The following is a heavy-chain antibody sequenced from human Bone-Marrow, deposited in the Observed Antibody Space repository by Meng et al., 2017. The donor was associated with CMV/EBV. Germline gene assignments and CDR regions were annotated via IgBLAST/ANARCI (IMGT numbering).Heavy chain of an antibody. CDR1: GLSFTSYS. Sequence: SCAASGLSFTSYSMNWVRQAPGKGLEWVSSISADSSYIYYADSLKGRFTISRDNAKNSVSLQMNSLRGEDTAVYYCASSLATITFFDFWGQGTLVTVSS. V-gene: IGHV3-21*01. D-gene: IGHD5-24*01. CDR2: ISADSSYI. CDR3: ASSLATITFFDF. J-gene: IGHJ4*02.